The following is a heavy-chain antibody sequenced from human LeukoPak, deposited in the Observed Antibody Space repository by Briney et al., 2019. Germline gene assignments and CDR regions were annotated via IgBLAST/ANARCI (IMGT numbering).Heavy chain of an antibody. D-gene: IGHD4-17*01. CDR3: AKDLTKGDYASFDY. CDR1: GFTFSTYA. Sequence: GGSLRLSCAASGFTFSTYAMSWVRQAPGEGLEWVSVISGSGGSTHSVDSGTGRFTISRDNSKNTLYLQMNRLRAEDTAVYYCAKDLTKGDYASFDYWGQGTLVTVSS. J-gene: IGHJ4*02. V-gene: IGHV3-23*01. CDR2: ISGSGGST.